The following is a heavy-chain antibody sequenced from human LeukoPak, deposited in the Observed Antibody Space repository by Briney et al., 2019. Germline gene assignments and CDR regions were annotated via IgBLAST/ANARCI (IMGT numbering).Heavy chain of an antibody. CDR3: VKGTYTAAH. D-gene: IGHD1-14*01. Sequence: GGSLRLSCAASGFTFSSYAMHWVRQAPGKGLEYVSAISRSGDSIYYADSVKGRISISRDNSKNTLYLQMNSLRAEDTAVYYCVKGTYTAAHWGQGTLVTVSS. V-gene: IGHV3-64D*06. J-gene: IGHJ4*02. CDR2: ISRSGDSI. CDR1: GFTFSSYA.